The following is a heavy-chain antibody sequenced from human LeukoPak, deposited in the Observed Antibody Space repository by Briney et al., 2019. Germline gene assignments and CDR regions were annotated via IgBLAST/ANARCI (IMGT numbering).Heavy chain of an antibody. CDR2: FSFNGEST. D-gene: IGHD1-26*01. CDR3: ARVHIHTSGSYYPVDY. V-gene: IGHV3-23*01. J-gene: IGHJ4*02. Sequence: GGSLRLSCAASGFTFSSYAMTWVRQAPGKGLEWVSSFSFNGESTYYADSAKGRFTISRDNAKNSLFLQMNSLRAEDTAVYFCARVHIHTSGSYYPVDYWGQGTLVTVSS. CDR1: GFTFSSYA.